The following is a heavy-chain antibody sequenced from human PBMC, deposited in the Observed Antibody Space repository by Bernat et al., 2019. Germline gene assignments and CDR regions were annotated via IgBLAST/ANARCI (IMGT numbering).Heavy chain of an antibody. V-gene: IGHV3-21*01. CDR2: ISSSSIYI. J-gene: IGHJ2*01. CDR1: GFTFSSYS. D-gene: IGHD3-22*01. Sequence: LSCAASGFTFSSYSINLFRQAPGNGLAWISSISSSSIYIYYEDSVKCRFTISRDNATNSLYLQMNSLRVEDTAVSYWARRYHDSTGYWYFDLWGCGTLVT. CDR3: ARRYHDSTGYWYFDL.